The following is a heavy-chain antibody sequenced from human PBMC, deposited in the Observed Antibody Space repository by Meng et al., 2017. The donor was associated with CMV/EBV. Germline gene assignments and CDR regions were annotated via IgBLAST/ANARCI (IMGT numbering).Heavy chain of an antibody. CDR3: ARNPLKAHLGWELTNFDY. CDR1: GGSISSSSYY. D-gene: IGHD1-26*01. CDR2: IYYSGST. V-gene: IGHV4-39*07. Sequence: SETLSLTCTVSGGSISSSSYYWGWIRQPPGKGLEWIGSIYYSGSTYYNPSLKSRVTISVETSKNQFSLKLSSVTAADTAVYYCARNPLKAHLGWELTNFDYWGQGTLVTVSS. J-gene: IGHJ4*02.